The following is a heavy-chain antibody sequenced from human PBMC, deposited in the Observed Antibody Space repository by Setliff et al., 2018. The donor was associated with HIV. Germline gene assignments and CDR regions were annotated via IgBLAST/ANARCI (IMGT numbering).Heavy chain of an antibody. J-gene: IGHJ3*02. Sequence: PSETLSLTCTLSGGSFGRYYWSWIRQSAGKGLEWLGYVYFTGHTNYNPSLQSRVTISVDTSKNQFSLRLNSLTAADTAVYYCAREMYYYDSTGYWRPDGFDIWGQGTMVTVSS. CDR2: VYFTGHT. CDR1: GGSFGRYY. V-gene: IGHV4-59*12. D-gene: IGHD3-22*01. CDR3: AREMYYYDSTGYWRPDGFDI.